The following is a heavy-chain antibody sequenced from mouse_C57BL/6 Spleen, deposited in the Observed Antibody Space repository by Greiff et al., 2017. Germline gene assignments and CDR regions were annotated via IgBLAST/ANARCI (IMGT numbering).Heavy chain of an antibody. CDR1: GYTFTDYY. CDR2: INPNNGGT. J-gene: IGHJ1*03. D-gene: IGHD1-1*01. Sequence: EVQLQQSGPELVKPGASVKISCKASGYTFTDYYMNWVKQSHGKSLEWIGDINPNNGGTSYNQKFKGKATLTVDKSSSTAYMELRSLTSEDSAVYYCAREDTTVVAPGDFDVWGTGTTVTVSS. V-gene: IGHV1-26*01. CDR3: AREDTTVVAPGDFDV.